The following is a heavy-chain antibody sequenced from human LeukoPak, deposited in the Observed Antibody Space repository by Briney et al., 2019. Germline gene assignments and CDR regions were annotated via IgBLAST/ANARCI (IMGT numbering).Heavy chain of an antibody. CDR2: ISSSSSYI. Sequence: GGSLRLSCAASGFTFSSYSMNWVRQAPGKGLEWVSSISSSSSYIYYADSVKGRFTISRDNAKNSLYLQMNSLRAEDTAVYYCAREHCTNGVCSLGYWGQGTLVTVSS. J-gene: IGHJ4*02. V-gene: IGHV3-21*01. D-gene: IGHD2-8*01. CDR3: AREHCTNGVCSLGY. CDR1: GFTFSSYS.